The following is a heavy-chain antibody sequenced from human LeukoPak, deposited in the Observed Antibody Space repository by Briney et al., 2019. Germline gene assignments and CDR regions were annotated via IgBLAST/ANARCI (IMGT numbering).Heavy chain of an antibody. V-gene: IGHV3-74*01. CDR2: INSDGSST. J-gene: IGHJ4*02. CDR1: GFTFSSCW. CDR3: ARDRRVIGPIEY. Sequence: GGSLRLSCAASGFTFSSCWMHWVRQAPGKGLVWVSRINSDGSSTSYADSVKGRFTISRDNAKNTLYLQMNSLRAEDTAVYYCARDRRVIGPIEYWGQGTLVTVSS. D-gene: IGHD2-21*01.